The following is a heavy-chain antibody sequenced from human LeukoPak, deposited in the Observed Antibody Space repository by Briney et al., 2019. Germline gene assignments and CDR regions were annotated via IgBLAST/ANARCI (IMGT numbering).Heavy chain of an antibody. CDR3: ARHNDRTRGAFDI. D-gene: IGHD1-1*01. CDR1: GHTFTNYA. CDR2: INAGNGNT. J-gene: IGHJ3*02. V-gene: IGHV1-3*01. Sequence: GASVKVSCKASGHTFTNYAIHWVRQAPGQRLEWMGWINAGNGNTKYSQKFQGRVTFARDTFASTAYMELSSLSSEDTAVYYCARHNDRTRGAFDIWGQGTMVTVSS.